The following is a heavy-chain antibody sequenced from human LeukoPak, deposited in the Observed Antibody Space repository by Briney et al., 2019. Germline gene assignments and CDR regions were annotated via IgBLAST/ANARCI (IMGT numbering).Heavy chain of an antibody. D-gene: IGHD2-15*01. Sequence: GASVKVSCKASGYTFVSYSISWVRQAPGQGLEWMGWNGAYNGEANYAQKFQGRITMTTDTSTSTAYMELRSLGSDDTAVYYCARDDDIVYFDYWGQGTLVTVSS. J-gene: IGHJ4*02. V-gene: IGHV1-18*01. CDR2: NGAYNGEA. CDR1: GYTFVSYS. CDR3: ARDDDIVYFDY.